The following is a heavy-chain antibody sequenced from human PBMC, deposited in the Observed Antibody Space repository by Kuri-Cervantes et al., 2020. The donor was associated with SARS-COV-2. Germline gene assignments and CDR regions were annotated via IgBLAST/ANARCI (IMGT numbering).Heavy chain of an antibody. Sequence: GSLRLSCTVSGGPISSYYWSWIRQPPGKGLEWIGYIYYSGSTNYNPSLKSRVTISVDTSKNQFPLKLSSVTAADTAVYYCARADYYYGMDVWGQGTTVTVSS. V-gene: IGHV4-59*01. CDR3: ARADYYYGMDV. CDR1: GGPISSYY. J-gene: IGHJ6*02. CDR2: IYYSGST.